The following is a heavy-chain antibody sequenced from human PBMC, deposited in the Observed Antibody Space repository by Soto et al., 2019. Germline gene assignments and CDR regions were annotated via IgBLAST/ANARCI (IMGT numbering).Heavy chain of an antibody. CDR3: AAFVVPAPRNNDFDF. D-gene: IGHD2-15*01. CDR1: GISVSSNDYY. V-gene: IGHV4-39*01. CDR2: LFYSGST. J-gene: IGHJ4*02. Sequence: SETLSLTCTVSGISVSSNDYYWGWVRQSPGKGLDWIGNLFYSGSTFYNPSLRSRVTISADTSKNQFPLRLSSVTAADTAVYYCAAFVVPAPRNNDFDFWGQGSLVTVSS.